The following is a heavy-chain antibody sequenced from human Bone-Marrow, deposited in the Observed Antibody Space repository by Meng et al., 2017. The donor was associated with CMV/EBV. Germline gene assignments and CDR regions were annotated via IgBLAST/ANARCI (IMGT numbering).Heavy chain of an antibody. CDR1: GFTFSSYA. V-gene: IGHV3-30-3*01. J-gene: IGHJ4*02. Sequence: SCAASGFTFSSYAMHWVRQAPGKGLEWVAVISYDGSNKYYADSVKGRFTISRDNSKNTLYLQMNSLRAEDTAVYYCARDSGDFWSGYYFDYWGQGTLVTVSS. D-gene: IGHD3-3*01. CDR2: ISYDGSNK. CDR3: ARDSGDFWSGYYFDY.